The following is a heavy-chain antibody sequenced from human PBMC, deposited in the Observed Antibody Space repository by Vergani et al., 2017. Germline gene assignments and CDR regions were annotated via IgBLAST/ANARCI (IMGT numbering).Heavy chain of an antibody. J-gene: IGHJ4*02. CDR1: GGSVDVDEFS. V-gene: IGHV4-30-4*08. CDR2: IYFSGST. CDR3: ARSPDTGDSIVS. Sequence: QVQLQESGPRLVKPSQTLSLTCTVSGGSVDVDEFSWSWIRQSPGKGLEGIGNIYFSGSTNYNPSLKSRVSMTVDTSKNQFFLKLTSVTAADTAVYFCARSPDTGDSIVSWVQGTLVTVSS. D-gene: IGHD1-14*01.